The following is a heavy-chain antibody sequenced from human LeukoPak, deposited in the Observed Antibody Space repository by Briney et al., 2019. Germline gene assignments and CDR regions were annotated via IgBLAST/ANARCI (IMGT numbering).Heavy chain of an antibody. Sequence: PSQTLSLTCTVSGGSISSGSYYWAWLRQPAGKGLEWIGSVYISGSTNYNPSLKSRVTISVDTSKNQFSLRLSSVTAADTAVYYCARALYYYYSSGYYPEYNWFDPWGQGTLVTVSS. CDR3: ARALYYYYSSGYYPEYNWFDP. CDR2: VYISGST. CDR1: GGSISSGSYY. J-gene: IGHJ5*02. V-gene: IGHV4-61*02. D-gene: IGHD3-22*01.